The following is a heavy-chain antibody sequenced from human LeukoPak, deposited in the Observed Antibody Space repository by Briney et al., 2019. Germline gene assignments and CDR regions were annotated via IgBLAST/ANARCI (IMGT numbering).Heavy chain of an antibody. D-gene: IGHD6-19*01. CDR3: ASGLSGGWYPFDC. Sequence: GRSLRLSCVTSGFTFSSYGMHWVRQVPGKGLEWVAVISYDAKSNYHVDSVKGRFTISRDNSKNTLYLQMSSLRAEDTAKYYCASGLSGGWYPFDCWGQGTPVTVSS. J-gene: IGHJ4*02. CDR1: GFTFSSYG. V-gene: IGHV3-30*03. CDR2: ISYDAKSN.